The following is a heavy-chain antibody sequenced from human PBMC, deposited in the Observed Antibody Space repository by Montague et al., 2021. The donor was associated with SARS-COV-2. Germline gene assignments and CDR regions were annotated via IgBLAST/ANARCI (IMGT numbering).Heavy chain of an antibody. J-gene: IGHJ5*02. CDR2: IFHSGSI. D-gene: IGHD6-25*01. CDR1: GGSISNSDYS. CDR3: ARGQRLGNWFDP. V-gene: IGHV4-30-2*01. Sequence: TLSLTCTVSGGSISNSDYSWNWIRQPPGKGLEWIGYIFHSGSIYYSPSLKSRVTISVDRSKNQFSLNLSSVTAADTAIYYCARGQRLGNWFDPWGQGALVTVSS.